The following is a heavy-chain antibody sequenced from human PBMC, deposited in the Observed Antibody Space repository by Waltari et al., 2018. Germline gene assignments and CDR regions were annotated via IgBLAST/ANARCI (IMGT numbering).Heavy chain of an antibody. CDR1: GFTFSSYS. CDR2: ISSSSSTI. CDR3: ASSLVPHEWYVDR. J-gene: IGHJ2*01. D-gene: IGHD2-8*02. Sequence: EVQLVESGGGLVQPGGSLRLSCAASGFTFSSYSMNWVRQAPGKGLEWVSYISSSSSTIYYADSVKGRFTSSGDNAKNSLYLQMNSLRAEDTAVYYCASSLVPHEWYVDRWGRGTLVTVSS. V-gene: IGHV3-48*04.